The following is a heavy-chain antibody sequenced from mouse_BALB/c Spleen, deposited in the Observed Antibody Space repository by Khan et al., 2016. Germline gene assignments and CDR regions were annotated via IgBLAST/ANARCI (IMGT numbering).Heavy chain of an antibody. J-gene: IGHJ4*01. CDR2: IHYSGGT. V-gene: IGHV3-1*02. Sequence: VQLKESGPDLVKPSQSLSLTCTVTGYSITSGYSWHWIRQFPGNKLEWMGYIHYSGGTKYIPSLKSRISITRDTSKNQFFLQLNSVTPEDTATYYCTTSHGYYAMDYWGQGTSVTVSS. D-gene: IGHD2-12*01. CDR3: TTSHGYYAMDY. CDR1: GYSITSGYS.